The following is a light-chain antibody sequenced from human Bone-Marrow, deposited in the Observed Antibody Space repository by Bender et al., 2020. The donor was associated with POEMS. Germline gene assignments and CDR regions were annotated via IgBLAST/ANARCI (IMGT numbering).Light chain of an antibody. CDR1: SGHVGTYDL. CDR3: SSYTDNSYV. Sequence: SPLTQPASVSGSPGQSITISCTGTSGHVGTYDLVSWYQQHPGKAPKLMIHDVTNRPSGVSSRFSGSKSGNTASLTVSGLQTEDEADYYCSSYTDNSYVFGSGTKVTVL. CDR2: DVT. J-gene: IGLJ1*01. V-gene: IGLV2-14*02.